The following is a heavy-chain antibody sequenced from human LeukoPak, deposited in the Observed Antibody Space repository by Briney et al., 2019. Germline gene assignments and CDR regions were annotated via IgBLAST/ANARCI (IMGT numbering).Heavy chain of an antibody. J-gene: IGHJ3*02. CDR2: ISYDGSNK. Sequence: PGRSLRLSCAASGFTFSSYGMHWVRQAPGKGLEWVAVISYDGSNKYYADSVKGRFTISRDNSKNTLYLQMNSLRAEDTAVYYCAKDGPKHDYGGNSNAFDIWGQGTMVTVSS. CDR1: GFTFSSYG. V-gene: IGHV3-30*18. CDR3: AKDGPKHDYGGNSNAFDI. D-gene: IGHD4-23*01.